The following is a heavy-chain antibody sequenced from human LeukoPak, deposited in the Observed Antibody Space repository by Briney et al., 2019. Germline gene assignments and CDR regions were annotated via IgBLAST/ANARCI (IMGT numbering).Heavy chain of an antibody. CDR1: GGSISSSSYY. CDR2: IYYSGST. V-gene: IGHV4-39*01. Sequence: SETLSLTCTVSGGSISSSSYYWGWIRQPPGKGLEWIGSIYYSGSTYYNPSLKSRVTISVDTSKNQFSLKLSSVTAADTAVYYCATSEVPVLLWFGEGHYMDVWGKGTTVTISS. D-gene: IGHD3-10*01. CDR3: ATSEVPVLLWFGEGHYMDV. J-gene: IGHJ6*03.